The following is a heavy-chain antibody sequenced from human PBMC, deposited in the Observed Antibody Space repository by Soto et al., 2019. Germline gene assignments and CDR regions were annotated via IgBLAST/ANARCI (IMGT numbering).Heavy chain of an antibody. CDR1: GFSISRDY. V-gene: IGHV4-59*01. CDR3: AQTTGWPGFDY. D-gene: IGHD6-19*01. CDR2: IYNGVST. J-gene: IGHJ4*02. Sequence: QVQLQESGPGLVKPSETMSLTCTASGFSISRDYWNWVRQPPGKGLKWIGHIYNGVSTNYNPSLKSRVIISVDMSKNQLSLRLSSVTAADTAVYYCAQTTGWPGFDYWGQGALVIVSS.